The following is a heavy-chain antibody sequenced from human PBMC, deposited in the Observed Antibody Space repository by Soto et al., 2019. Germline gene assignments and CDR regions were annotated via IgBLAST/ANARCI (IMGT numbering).Heavy chain of an antibody. Sequence: GGSLRLSCGGSGFNFRNFNMIWVRQAPGKGLEWVSSVSGSSSYIYYADSVKGRFTVSRDNANNLVFLQMNGLRPEDTAMYYCARDLRGHYGPWGQGTMVTVS. CDR2: VSGSSSYI. J-gene: IGHJ3*01. CDR1: GFNFRNFN. CDR3: ARDLRGHYGP. V-gene: IGHV3-21*06. D-gene: IGHD4-17*01.